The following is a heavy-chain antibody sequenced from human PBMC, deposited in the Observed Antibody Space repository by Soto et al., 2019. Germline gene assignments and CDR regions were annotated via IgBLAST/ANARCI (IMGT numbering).Heavy chain of an antibody. CDR3: AMEYCSSTSCYRDY. Sequence: QVQLVQSGAEVKKPGASVKVSCKASGGTFSSYTISWVRQAPGQGLEWMGWIIPILGIANYAQTFQGRVTIAADKSTSTAYMELSSLRSEGTGVYYCAMEYCSSTSCYRDYWGQVTLFTVSS. CDR2: IIPILGIA. D-gene: IGHD2-2*02. CDR1: GGTFSSYT. V-gene: IGHV1-69*02. J-gene: IGHJ4*02.